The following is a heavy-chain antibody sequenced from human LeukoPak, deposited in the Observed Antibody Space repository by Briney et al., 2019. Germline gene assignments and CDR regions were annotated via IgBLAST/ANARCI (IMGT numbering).Heavy chain of an antibody. CDR1: GFTFSSYY. V-gene: IGHV3-74*01. D-gene: IGHD1-7*01. CDR3: VAYNWNYPDY. J-gene: IGHJ4*02. CDR2: TNTVGSTT. Sequence: PGGSLRLSRAASGFTFSSYYMYWVRQAPGKGPVWVSGTNTVGSTTSYADSVVKGRFTISRDNAKNTLYLQMNSLRAEDTAVYYCVAYNWNYPDYWGQGTLVTVSS.